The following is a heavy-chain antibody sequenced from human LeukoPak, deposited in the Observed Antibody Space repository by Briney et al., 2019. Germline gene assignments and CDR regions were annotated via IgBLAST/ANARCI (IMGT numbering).Heavy chain of an antibody. V-gene: IGHV4-34*01. CDR1: GGSFSGYY. D-gene: IGHD6-13*01. CDR2: INHSGST. CDR3: ARLRYSSSWYEAGLVVFDY. J-gene: IGHJ4*02. Sequence: SETLSLTCAVYGGSFSGYYWSWIRQPPGKGLEWIGEINHSGSTNYNPSLKSRVTISVDTSKNQFSLKLSSVTAADTAVYYCARLRYSSSWYEAGLVVFDYWGQGTLVTISS.